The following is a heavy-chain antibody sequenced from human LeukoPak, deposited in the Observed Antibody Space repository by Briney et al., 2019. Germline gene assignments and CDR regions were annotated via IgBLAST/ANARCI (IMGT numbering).Heavy chain of an antibody. V-gene: IGHV4-34*01. D-gene: IGHD3-10*01. J-gene: IGHJ4*02. CDR2: INQSGRT. CDR1: GESFSGYY. CDR3: ARGRDSGSGSLTLDY. Sequence: SETLSLTCAVYGESFSGYYWSWIRQPPGKGLEWIGEINQSGRTNYKPSLKSRVTISADTPKNQFSLKLSSVTAADTAAYYCARGRDSGSGSLTLDYWGQGTLVTVSS.